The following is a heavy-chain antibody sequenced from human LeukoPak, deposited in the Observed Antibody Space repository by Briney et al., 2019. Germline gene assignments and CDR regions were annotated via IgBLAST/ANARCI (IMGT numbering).Heavy chain of an antibody. D-gene: IGHD4-17*01. J-gene: IGHJ3*02. V-gene: IGHV3-23*01. CDR2: ISSSGSTT. Sequence: GGSLRLSCEASGFIFSSFAVSWVRQAPGEGLEWVTSISSSGSTTYYADSVKGRFTISRDNIRNTLNLLMNSLRPDDTALYYCAKDPNGDYVGAFEMWGLGTMVTVSS. CDR1: GFIFSSFA. CDR3: AKDPNGDYVGAFEM.